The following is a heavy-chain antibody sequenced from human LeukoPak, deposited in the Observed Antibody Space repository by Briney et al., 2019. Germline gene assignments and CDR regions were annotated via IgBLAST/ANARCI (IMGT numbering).Heavy chain of an antibody. CDR3: ARESPYGSGSYYNGGGEFDY. J-gene: IGHJ4*02. CDR1: GFTFSDYY. V-gene: IGHV3-11*04. CDR2: ISSSGSTI. D-gene: IGHD3-10*01. Sequence: GGSLRLSCAASGFTFSDYYMSWIRQAPGKGLEWVSYISSSGSTIYYADSVKGRFTISRDNSKNTLYLQMNSLRAEDTAVYYCARESPYGSGSYYNGGGEFDYWGQGTLVTVSS.